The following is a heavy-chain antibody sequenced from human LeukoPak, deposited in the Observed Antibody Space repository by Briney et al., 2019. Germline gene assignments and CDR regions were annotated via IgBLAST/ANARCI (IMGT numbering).Heavy chain of an antibody. Sequence: ASVKVSCKVSGYTLTELSMHWVRQAPGKGLEWMGGFDPEDGETIYAQKFQGRATMTEDTSTDTAYMELSSLRSEDTAVYYCATRKWSVGAISDYWGQGTLVTVSS. D-gene: IGHD1-26*01. J-gene: IGHJ4*02. CDR2: FDPEDGET. V-gene: IGHV1-24*01. CDR3: ATRKWSVGAISDY. CDR1: GYTLTELS.